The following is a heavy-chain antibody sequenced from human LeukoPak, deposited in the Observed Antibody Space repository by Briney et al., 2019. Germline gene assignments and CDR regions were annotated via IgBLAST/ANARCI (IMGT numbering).Heavy chain of an antibody. Sequence: SETLSLTCTVSGGSISSSSYYWGWIRQPPGKGLEWIGSIYYSGSTYYNPSLKSRVTISVDTSKNQFSLKLSSVTAADTAVYYCASRPPVRGVPYWGQGTLVTVSS. D-gene: IGHD3-10*01. J-gene: IGHJ4*02. CDR3: ASRPPVRGVPY. CDR1: GGSISSSSYY. V-gene: IGHV4-39*07. CDR2: IYYSGST.